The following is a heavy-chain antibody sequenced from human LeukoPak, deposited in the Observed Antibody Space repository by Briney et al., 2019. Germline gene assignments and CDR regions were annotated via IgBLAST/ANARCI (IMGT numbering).Heavy chain of an antibody. CDR1: GFTFSSYG. V-gene: IGHV3-23*01. D-gene: IGHD3-16*01. CDR3: AKDGSWGDYYFYFYMDV. CDR2: ISGSGYYT. Sequence: GGSLRLSCAASGFTFSSYGMRWVRQAPGKGLEWVSGISGSGYYTYYADSVKGWFTISRDNSKNTLYIEMNSLRAEDTAVYYCAKDGSWGDYYFYFYMDVWGKGTTVTVSS. J-gene: IGHJ6*03.